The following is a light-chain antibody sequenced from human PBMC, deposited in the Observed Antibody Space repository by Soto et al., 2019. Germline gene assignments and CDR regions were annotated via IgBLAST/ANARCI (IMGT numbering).Light chain of an antibody. V-gene: IGKV3-15*01. Sequence: EIVMTQSPATLSVSPGARATLSCRASQSVSSSLAWYQQKPGLPPRLLIYDASTRATGIPDRFSGSGSGTDFTLTISSLQSADFAVYSCQQYSNWPPLYTFGRGTKLEIK. CDR3: QQYSNWPPLYT. J-gene: IGKJ2*01. CDR2: DAS. CDR1: QSVSSS.